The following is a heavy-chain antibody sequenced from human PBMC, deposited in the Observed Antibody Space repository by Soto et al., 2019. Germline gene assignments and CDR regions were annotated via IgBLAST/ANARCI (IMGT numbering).Heavy chain of an antibody. J-gene: IGHJ6*02. Sequence: ASVKVSCKASGYTFTSYAMHWVRQAPGQRLEWMGWINAGNGNTKYSQKFQGRVTITRDTSASTAYMELSSLRAEDTAVYYCAARDSSGYYYDYYYYYGMDVWGQGTTVTVSS. CDR3: AARDSSGYYYDYYYYYGMDV. CDR2: INAGNGNT. V-gene: IGHV1-3*01. D-gene: IGHD3-22*01. CDR1: GYTFTSYA.